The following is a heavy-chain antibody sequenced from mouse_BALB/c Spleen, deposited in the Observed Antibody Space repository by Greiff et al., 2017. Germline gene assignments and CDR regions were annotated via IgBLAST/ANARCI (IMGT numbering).Heavy chain of an antibody. V-gene: IGHV14-3*02. CDR1: GFNIKDTY. CDR2: IDPANGNT. D-gene: IGHD1-2*01. J-gene: IGHJ2*01. CDR3: ARDYYCYEYYCDY. Sequence: EVQLQQSGAELVKPGASVKLSCTASGFNIKDTYMHWVKQRPEQGLEWIGRIDPANGNTKYDPKFQGKATITADTSSNTAYLQLSSLTSEDTAVYYCARDYYCYEYYCDYWGQGTTLTVSS.